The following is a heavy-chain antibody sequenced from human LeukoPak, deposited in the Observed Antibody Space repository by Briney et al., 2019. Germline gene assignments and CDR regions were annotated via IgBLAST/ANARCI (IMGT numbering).Heavy chain of an antibody. CDR1: GGTFSSYA. CDR2: IIPIFGTA. V-gene: IGHV1-69*05. D-gene: IGHD6-19*01. J-gene: IGHJ3*02. CDR3: ARDYSSGWPDAFDI. Sequence: GASVKVSCKASGGTFSSYAISWVRQAPGQGLEWMGGIIPIFGTANYAQKFKGRVTITTDESTSTAYVELSSLRSEDTAVYYCARDYSSGWPDAFDIWGQGTMVTVSS.